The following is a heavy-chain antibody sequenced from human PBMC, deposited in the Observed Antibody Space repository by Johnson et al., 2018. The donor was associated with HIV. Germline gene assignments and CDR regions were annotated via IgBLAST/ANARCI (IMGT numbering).Heavy chain of an antibody. V-gene: IGHV3-53*02. CDR2: IYSGGST. CDR1: GFTVSSNY. CDR3: ARDPRGIYYDSSGPSQRAFDI. J-gene: IGHJ3*02. D-gene: IGHD3-22*01. Sequence: MMLVETGGGLIQPGGSLRLSCAASGFTVSSNYMSWVRQAPGKGLEWVSVIYSGGSTYYADSVKGRFTISRDNSKNTLYLQMNSLRAEDPAVYYCARDPRGIYYDSSGPSQRAFDIWGQGTMVTVSS.